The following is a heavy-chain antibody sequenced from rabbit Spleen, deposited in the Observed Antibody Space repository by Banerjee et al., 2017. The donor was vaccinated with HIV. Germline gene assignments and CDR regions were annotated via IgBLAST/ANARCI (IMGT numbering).Heavy chain of an antibody. J-gene: IGHJ4*01. CDR2: IYNGDGST. Sequence: QEQLEESGGDLVKPGASLTLTCTASGFSFSGSYYMCWVRQAPGKGLEWIACIYNGDGSTYYASWVNGRFTISKTSSTTVTLQMTSLTVADTATYFCVRDKASISGDYGPYYFNLWGPGTLVTVS. CDR3: VRDKASISGDYGPYYFNL. CDR1: GFSFSGSYY. D-gene: IGHD1-1*01. V-gene: IGHV1S45*01.